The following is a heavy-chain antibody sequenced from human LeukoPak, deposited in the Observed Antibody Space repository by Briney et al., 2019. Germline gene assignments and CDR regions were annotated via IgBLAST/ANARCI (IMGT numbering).Heavy chain of an antibody. CDR2: IDPSDSYT. CDR3: ARYRRDGYNSGHYFDY. D-gene: IGHD5-24*01. CDR1: GYSFTSYW. V-gene: IGHV5-10-1*01. Sequence: PGESLKISCKGSGYSFTSYWISWVRQMPGKGLEWMGRIDPSDSYTNYSPSFQGHVTISADKSISTAYLQWSSLKASDTAMYYCARYRRDGYNSGHYFDYWGQGTLVTVSS. J-gene: IGHJ4*02.